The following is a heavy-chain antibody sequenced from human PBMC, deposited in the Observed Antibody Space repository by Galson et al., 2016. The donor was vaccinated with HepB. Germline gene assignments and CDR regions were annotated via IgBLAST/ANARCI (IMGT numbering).Heavy chain of an antibody. Sequence: SLRLSCAASGFTFSSFAMHWVRQAPGKGLEYVSGISSNGGRTYYADSVRGRFTISRDNSKNTLYLQMGSLRAEDMAAYYCARGGMDVWGQGTTVTVSS. V-gene: IGHV3-64*02. J-gene: IGHJ6*02. CDR1: GFTFSSFA. CDR2: ISSNGGRT. CDR3: ARGGMDV.